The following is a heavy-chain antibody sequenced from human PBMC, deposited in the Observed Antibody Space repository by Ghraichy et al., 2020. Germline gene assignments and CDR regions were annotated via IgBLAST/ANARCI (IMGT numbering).Heavy chain of an antibody. CDR3: AKSPGGHSPYYLDH. CDR1: GLTFSSFA. Sequence: GGSLRLSCAASGLTFSSFAMTWLRQPPGKGLEWVSTIDSGSFTAYYADSVKGRFTISRDNSRNTLYLQMISLRAEDTAVYRCAKSPGGHSPYYLDHWGQGTLVTVSS. CDR2: IDSGSFTA. V-gene: IGHV3-23*01. D-gene: IGHD2-21*02. J-gene: IGHJ4*02.